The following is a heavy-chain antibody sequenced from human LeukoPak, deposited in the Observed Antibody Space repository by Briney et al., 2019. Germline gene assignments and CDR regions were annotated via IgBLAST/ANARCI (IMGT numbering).Heavy chain of an antibody. CDR1: GGSISSSSYY. CDR2: IYYSGSA. Sequence: PSETLSLTCTVSGGSISSSSYYWGWIRQPPGQGLEWIGSIYYSGSAYYNPSLKSRVTISVDTSQNQFSLKLSSVTAADTAVYYCARRSGYDSSGYYYVVVDYWGQGTLVTVCS. D-gene: IGHD3-22*01. J-gene: IGHJ4*02. CDR3: ARRSGYDSSGYYYVVVDY. V-gene: IGHV4-39*01.